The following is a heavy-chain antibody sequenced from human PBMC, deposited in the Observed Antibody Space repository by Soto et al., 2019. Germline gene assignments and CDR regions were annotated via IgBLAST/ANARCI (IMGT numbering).Heavy chain of an antibody. CDR1: GGTFSSYT. D-gene: IGHD6-13*01. CDR2: IIPILGIA. J-gene: IGHJ5*02. V-gene: IGHV1-69*02. CDR3: ASGPGLSSSWYYNWFDP. Sequence: SVKVSCKASGGTFSSYTISWVRQAPGQGLEWMGRIIPILGIANYAQKFQGRVTITADKSTSTAYMELSSLRSEDTAVYYCASGPGLSSSWYYNWFDPWGQGTLVTVSS.